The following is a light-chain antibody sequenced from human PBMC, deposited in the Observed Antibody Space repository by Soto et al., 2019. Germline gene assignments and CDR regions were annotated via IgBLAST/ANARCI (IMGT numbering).Light chain of an antibody. CDR2: GAS. V-gene: IGKV3-20*01. CDR3: QQYGSSLTWT. CDR1: QSVSSSY. Sequence: EIVLTQSPGTLSLSPGERATLSCRTSQSVSSSYLAWYQQKPGQAPRLLIYGASSRATGIPDRFSGSGSGTDFTLTISGLEPEDFAVYYCQQYGSSLTWTFGQGNKVDI. J-gene: IGKJ1*01.